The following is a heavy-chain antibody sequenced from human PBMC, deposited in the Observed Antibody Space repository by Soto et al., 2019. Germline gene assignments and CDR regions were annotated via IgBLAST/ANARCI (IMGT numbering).Heavy chain of an antibody. J-gene: IGHJ6*02. CDR3: ARTIAARPYYYYGMDV. CDR1: GFTFSSYS. Sequence: PGGSLRLSCAASGFTFSSYSMNWVRQAPGKGLEWASSISSSSSYIYYADSVKGRFTISRDNAKNSLYLQMNSLRAEDTAVYYCARTIAARPYYYYGMDVWGQGTTVTVSS. V-gene: IGHV3-21*01. CDR2: ISSSSSYI. D-gene: IGHD6-6*01.